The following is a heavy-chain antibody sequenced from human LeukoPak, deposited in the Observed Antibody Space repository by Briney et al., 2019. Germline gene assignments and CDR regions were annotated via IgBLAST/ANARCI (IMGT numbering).Heavy chain of an antibody. CDR1: GFTFSSYA. V-gene: IGHV3-64*01. CDR3: ARGPYSGSLLIDY. CDR2: ISSNGGST. Sequence: PGGSLRRSCAASGFTFSSYAMLWVRQAPGKGLEYVSAISSNGGSTYYANSVKGRFTISRDNSKNTLYLQMGSLRAEDMAVYYCARGPYSGSLLIDYWGQGTLVTVSS. D-gene: IGHD1-26*01. J-gene: IGHJ4*02.